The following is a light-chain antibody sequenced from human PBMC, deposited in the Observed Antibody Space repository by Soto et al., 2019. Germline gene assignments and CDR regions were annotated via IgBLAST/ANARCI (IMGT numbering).Light chain of an antibody. CDR1: RSDVGSYNL. CDR3: CSYAGSGTYV. J-gene: IGLJ1*01. CDR2: EVS. Sequence: QSVLTQPASVSGSPGPSITISFTGARSDVGSYNLVSWYQLHPGKAPKFMIYEVSKRPSGVSNRFSGSKSGNTASLTISGLQAEHEADYYCCSYAGSGTYVFGTGTKVTVL. V-gene: IGLV2-23*02.